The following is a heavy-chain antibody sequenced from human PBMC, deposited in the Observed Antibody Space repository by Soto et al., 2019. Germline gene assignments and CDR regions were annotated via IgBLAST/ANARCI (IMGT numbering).Heavy chain of an antibody. CDR1: GFSLSTSGVG. J-gene: IGHJ5*02. CDR3: AHAPGIAVTTNWFDP. CDR2: LYWDNDK. Sequence: SGPTLVNPTQTLTLTCTFSGFSLSTSGVGVGWIRQPPGKALEWLAVLYWDNDKYYSPPLKSRLTITKDTSKNQVVLTMTNMDPVDTATYYCAHAPGIAVTTNWFDPWGQGILVTVSS. D-gene: IGHD6-19*01. V-gene: IGHV2-5*02.